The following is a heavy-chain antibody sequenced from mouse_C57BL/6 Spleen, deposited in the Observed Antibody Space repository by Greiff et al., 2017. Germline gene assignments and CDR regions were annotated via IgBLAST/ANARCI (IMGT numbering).Heavy chain of an antibody. V-gene: IGHV3-6*01. J-gene: IGHJ2*01. D-gene: IGHD1-1*01. CDR1: GYSITSGYY. Sequence: EVKLQESGPGLVKPSQSLSLTCSVTGYSITSGYYWNWIRQFPGNKLEWMGYISYDGSNNYNPSLKNRISITRDTSKNQFFLKLNSVTTEDTATYYCAREGYGSSIDYWGQGTTLTVSS. CDR2: ISYDGSN. CDR3: AREGYGSSIDY.